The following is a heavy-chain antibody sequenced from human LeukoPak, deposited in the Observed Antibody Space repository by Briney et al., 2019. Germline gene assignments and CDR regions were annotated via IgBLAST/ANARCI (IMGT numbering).Heavy chain of an antibody. CDR3: ARRELLRWHFDL. CDR2: IYYSGST. CDR1: GGSISSYY. J-gene: IGHJ2*01. V-gene: IGHV4-59*01. Sequence: RPSETLSLTCTVSGGSISSYYWSWIRQPPGKGLEWIGYIYYSGSTNYNPSLKSRVTISVDTSKNQFSLKLSSVTAADTAVYYCARRELLRWHFDLWGRGTLVTVSS. D-gene: IGHD1-26*01.